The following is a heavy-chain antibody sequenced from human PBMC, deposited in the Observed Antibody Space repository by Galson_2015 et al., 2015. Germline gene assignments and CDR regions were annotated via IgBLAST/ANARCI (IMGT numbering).Heavy chain of an antibody. CDR3: ARDRNSPGRSYYYYMDV. V-gene: IGHV3-7*04. Sequence: SLRLSCAVSGFTFSNYWMSWVRQAPGKGLEWVANIKQDGSEKKYVDSVKGRFTISRDNAKNSLFLQMYSLRVEDTAVYFCARDRNSPGRSYYYYMDVWGKGTTVSVS. D-gene: IGHD4-23*01. CDR2: IKQDGSEK. J-gene: IGHJ6*03. CDR1: GFTFSNYW.